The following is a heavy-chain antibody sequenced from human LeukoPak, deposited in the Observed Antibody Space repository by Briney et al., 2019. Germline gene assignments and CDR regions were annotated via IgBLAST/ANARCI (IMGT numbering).Heavy chain of an antibody. Sequence: GGSLRLSCASSGFTFSSYAMHWVRQAPGQGLEWVAVISNDGSNKYYADSVKGRFTISRDNSKNTLYLQMNSLRAEDTAVYYCAREDVGCTNGVCYLFHWEYYYGMDVWGQGTTVTVSS. CDR1: GFTFSSYA. J-gene: IGHJ6*02. CDR2: ISNDGSNK. V-gene: IGHV3-30-3*01. D-gene: IGHD2-8*01. CDR3: AREDVGCTNGVCYLFHWEYYYGMDV.